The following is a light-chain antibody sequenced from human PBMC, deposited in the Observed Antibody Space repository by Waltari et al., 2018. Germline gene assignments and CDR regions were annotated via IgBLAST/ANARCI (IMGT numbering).Light chain of an antibody. CDR2: EVS. J-gene: IGLJ1*01. CDR1: SRDVGGYNY. Sequence: QSALTQPASVSGSPGPSITISCTGTSRDVGGYNYVSWYQQPPGKAPKLMIYEVSNRHSGVSNRFSGSKSGNTASLTISGLQAEDEADYYCSSYTSSSTYVFGTGTKVTVL. CDR3: SSYTSSSTYV. V-gene: IGLV2-14*01.